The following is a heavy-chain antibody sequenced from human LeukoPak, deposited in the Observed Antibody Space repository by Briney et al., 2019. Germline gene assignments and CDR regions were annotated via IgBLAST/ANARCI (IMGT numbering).Heavy chain of an antibody. J-gene: IGHJ3*02. D-gene: IGHD2-15*01. CDR3: ARDYFTRYCSGGSCYFDAFDI. V-gene: IGHV4-4*07. Sequence: SETLSLTCTVSGGSISSYYWSWIRQPAGKGLEWIGRIYTSGSTNYDPSLKSRVTMSVDTSKNQFSLKLSSVTAADTAVYYCARDYFTRYCSGGSCYFDAFDIWGQGTMVTVSS. CDR1: GGSISSYY. CDR2: IYTSGST.